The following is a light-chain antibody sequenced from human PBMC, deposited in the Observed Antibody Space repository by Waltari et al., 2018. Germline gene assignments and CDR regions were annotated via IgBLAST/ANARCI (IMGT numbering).Light chain of an antibody. CDR2: ANN. CDR1: SPNIGAGYD. CDR3: QSYDSLSGSGV. V-gene: IGLV1-40*01. Sequence: QSVLTQPPSVSGAPGQRVTIPCTGSSPNIGAGYDVHWYQQLPGTAPKLLIYANNNRPSGVPDRFSGSKSGTSASLAISGLQAEDEADYYCQSYDSLSGSGVFGGGTKLTVL. J-gene: IGLJ3*02.